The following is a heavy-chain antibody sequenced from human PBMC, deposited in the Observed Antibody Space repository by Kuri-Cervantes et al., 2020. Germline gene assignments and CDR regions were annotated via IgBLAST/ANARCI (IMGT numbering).Heavy chain of an antibody. V-gene: IGHV3-48*03. J-gene: IGHJ4*02. CDR3: ATHTIAVAGTGGRDY. D-gene: IGHD6-19*01. CDR2: ISFSGASI. CDR1: GFIFSSSE. Sequence: GGSLRLSCAASGFIFSSSEMNWVRQAPGKGLEWVSSISFSGASIYYADSVKGRFTISRDNAKNSLYLQMNSLRAEDTAVYYCATHTIAVAGTGGRDYWGQGTLVTVSS.